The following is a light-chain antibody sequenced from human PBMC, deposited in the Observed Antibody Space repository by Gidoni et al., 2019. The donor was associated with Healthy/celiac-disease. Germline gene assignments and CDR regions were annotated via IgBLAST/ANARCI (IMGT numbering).Light chain of an antibody. V-gene: IGKV1-39*01. CDR1: QSISSY. CDR2: AAS. CDR3: QQSYSTPPYS. J-gene: IGKJ2*03. Sequence: DIQMTQSPSSLSASVGDIVTITCRASQSISSYLNWYQQKPGKATKLLIYAASSLQSGVPSRFSGSGSGTDFTLTISSLQPEDFATYYCQQSYSTPPYSFXQXTKLEIK.